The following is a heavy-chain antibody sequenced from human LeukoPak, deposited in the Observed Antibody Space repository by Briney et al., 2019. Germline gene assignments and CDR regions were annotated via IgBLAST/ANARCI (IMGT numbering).Heavy chain of an antibody. CDR2: ISDDGRST. Sequence: GGSLRLSCAASGFTFSSYGMSWVRQAPGKGLEWVSSISDDGRSTYYADSVKGRSTISKDNSKNTMYLQMNNLRVEDTAIYYCAKRVPYTSSSVYFDYWGQGTLSPSPQ. CDR1: GFTFSSYG. D-gene: IGHD6-6*01. V-gene: IGHV3-23*01. J-gene: IGHJ4*02. CDR3: AKRVPYTSSSVYFDY.